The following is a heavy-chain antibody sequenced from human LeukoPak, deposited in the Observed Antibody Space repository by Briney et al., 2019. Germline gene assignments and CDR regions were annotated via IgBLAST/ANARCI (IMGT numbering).Heavy chain of an antibody. J-gene: IGHJ6*03. D-gene: IGHD2-2*01. V-gene: IGHV5-51*01. CDR1: GFTFTNYW. Sequence: GESLKISCQASGFTFTNYWVAWVRQLPGKGLDVMGFIYPGDAEPTYSPSFQGQVSISADLSTTTAFLQWTSLKASDSGTYYCARMPSPFTSRRPFYYYMDVWASGTTVIVSS. CDR3: ARMPSPFTSRRPFYYYMDV. CDR2: IYPGDAEP.